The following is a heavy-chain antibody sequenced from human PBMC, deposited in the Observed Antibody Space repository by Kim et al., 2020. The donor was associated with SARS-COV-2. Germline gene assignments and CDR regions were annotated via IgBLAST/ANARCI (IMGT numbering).Heavy chain of an antibody. D-gene: IGHD6-6*01. CDR2: IYYSGST. CDR3: ARGGVGSARPYYYGMD. V-gene: IGHV4-39*01. CDR1: GGSISSSSYY. J-gene: IGHJ6*01. Sequence: SETLSLTCTVSGGSISSSSYYWGWIRQPPGKGLEWIGSIYYSGSTYYNPSLKTRVTISVDTSKNQFSLKLSSVTAADTAVYYCARGGVGSARPYYYGMD.